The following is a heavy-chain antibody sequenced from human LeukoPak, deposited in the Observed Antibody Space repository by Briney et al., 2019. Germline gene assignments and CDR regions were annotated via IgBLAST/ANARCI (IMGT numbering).Heavy chain of an antibody. J-gene: IGHJ4*02. D-gene: IGHD1-26*01. CDR1: GFSFSAFW. V-gene: IGHV3-7*01. CDR3: ARDVDGSLDY. CDR2: MKHDRSAE. Sequence: GGSLRLSCVGSGFSFSAFWMAWVRQAPGKGLEWVANMKHDRSAEHYADSVKGRFTISRDNAKNSLYLLMNSLRAEDTAVYYCARDVDGSLDYWGQGTLVTVSS.